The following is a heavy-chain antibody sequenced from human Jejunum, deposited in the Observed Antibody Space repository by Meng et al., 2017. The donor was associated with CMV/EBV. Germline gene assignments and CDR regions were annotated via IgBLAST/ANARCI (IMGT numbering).Heavy chain of an antibody. Sequence: FTFSSCAMTWVRQAPGKGLGWVSIIYSGGSAYYTDSVKGRFTISRDNSQDTLYLQMDSLRAEDTAVYYCAKVGQTVRKRYFYGVDVWGRGTTVTVSS. CDR1: FTFSSCA. V-gene: IGHV3-23*03. CDR3: AKVGQTVRKRYFYGVDV. CDR2: IYSGGSA. D-gene: IGHD1-14*01. J-gene: IGHJ6*02.